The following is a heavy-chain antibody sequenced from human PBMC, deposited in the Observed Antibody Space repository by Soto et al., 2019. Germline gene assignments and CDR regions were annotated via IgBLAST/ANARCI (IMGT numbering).Heavy chain of an antibody. CDR3: ASCSGSYYDSSGYYQLDY. CDR1: GFTFSSYA. J-gene: IGHJ4*02. D-gene: IGHD3-22*01. CDR2: ISYDGSNK. Sequence: GGSLRLSCAASGFTFSSYAMHWVRQAPGKGLEWVAVISYDGSNKYYADSVKGRFTISRDNSKNTLYLQMNSLRAEDTAVYYCASCSGSYYDSSGYYQLDYWGQGTLVTVSS. V-gene: IGHV3-30-3*01.